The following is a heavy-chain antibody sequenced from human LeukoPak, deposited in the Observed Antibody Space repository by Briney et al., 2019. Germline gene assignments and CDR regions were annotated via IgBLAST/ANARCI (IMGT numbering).Heavy chain of an antibody. J-gene: IGHJ5*02. CDR3: ARAGVSAAIGKLNWFDP. CDR2: INPNSGGT. V-gene: IGHV1-2*02. D-gene: IGHD2-2*02. CDR1: GYTFTGYY. Sequence: GASVKVSCKASGYTFTGYYMHWVRQAPGQGLEWMGWINPNSGGTNYAQKFQGRVTMTRDTSISTAYMELSRLRSDDTAVYYCARAGVSAAIGKLNWFDPWGRGTLVTVSS.